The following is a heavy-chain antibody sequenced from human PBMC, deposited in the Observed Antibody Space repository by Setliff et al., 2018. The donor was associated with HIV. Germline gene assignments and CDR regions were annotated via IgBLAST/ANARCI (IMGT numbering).Heavy chain of an antibody. D-gene: IGHD4-17*01. Sequence: PSETLSLTCSVSGGSMSRVYWTWIRQPPGKGLEWIGYVSASGTTKYNPSLQSRVTISGDSSKNQFSLRLSSVTAADTAVYYCAKEGSWNDDSGAYYFNYYYMDVWGKGTTVTV. CDR3: AKEGSWNDDSGAYYFNYYYMDV. CDR2: VSASGTT. V-gene: IGHV4-4*08. CDR1: GGSMSRVY. J-gene: IGHJ6*03.